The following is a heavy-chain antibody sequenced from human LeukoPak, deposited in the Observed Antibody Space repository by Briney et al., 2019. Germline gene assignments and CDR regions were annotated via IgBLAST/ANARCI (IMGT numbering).Heavy chain of an antibody. D-gene: IGHD3-10*01. Sequence: GGSPRLSCVASGFTFSGFSMSWVRQAPGKGLEWVSSISGSGYSTYYADSVKGRFTISRDNSKNTLYLQMNSLRAEDTAVYYCAKGGRMVRGVTYYCYYYMDVWGKGTTVTVSS. CDR3: AKGGRMVRGVTYYCYYYMDV. J-gene: IGHJ6*03. CDR2: ISGSGYST. CDR1: GFTFSGFS. V-gene: IGHV3-23*01.